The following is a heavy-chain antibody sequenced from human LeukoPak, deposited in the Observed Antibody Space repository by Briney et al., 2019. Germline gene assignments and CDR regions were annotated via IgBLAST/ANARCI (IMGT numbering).Heavy chain of an antibody. Sequence: TGGSLRLSCAASGFTFSNYGMHWVRQAPGKGLEGGALISYDGSNKYYADSVKGRFTISRDNSNNTLYLQMNGLRAEDTALYYCVRNMYSSGYYYAGTFDYWGQGTLVTVSS. CDR1: GFTFSNYG. J-gene: IGHJ4*02. V-gene: IGHV3-30*03. D-gene: IGHD3-22*01. CDR3: VRNMYSSGYYYAGTFDY. CDR2: ISYDGSNK.